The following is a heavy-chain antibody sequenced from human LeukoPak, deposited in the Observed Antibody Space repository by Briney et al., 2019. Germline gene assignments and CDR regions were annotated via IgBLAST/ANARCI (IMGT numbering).Heavy chain of an antibody. D-gene: IGHD3-16*01. CDR3: GRAFPPLRTSSAGDL. J-gene: IGHJ1*01. CDR2: ISGRSSHI. CDR1: GFSFSDYD. Sequence: PGGSLRLSCSASGFSFSDYDMNWVRQAPGKGLEWVSAISGRSSHIYYGESVKGRFTIARDNAKNSLYLQMDSLGVEDTAVYYCGRAFPPLRTSSAGDLWGQGTLVIVSS. V-gene: IGHV3-21*01.